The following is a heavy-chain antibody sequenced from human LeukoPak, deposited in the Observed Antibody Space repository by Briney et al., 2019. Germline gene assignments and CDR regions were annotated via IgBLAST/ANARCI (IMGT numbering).Heavy chain of an antibody. CDR1: GYTLTELS. J-gene: IGHJ4*02. CDR3: ATDPRIAAATGGDY. V-gene: IGHV1-24*01. Sequence: GASVKVSCKVSGYTLTELSMHWVRQAPGKGLEWMGGFDPEDGETIYAQKFQGRVNMTEDTSTDTAYMELSSLRSEDTAVYYCATDPRIAAATGGDYWGQGTLVTVSS. D-gene: IGHD6-13*01. CDR2: FDPEDGET.